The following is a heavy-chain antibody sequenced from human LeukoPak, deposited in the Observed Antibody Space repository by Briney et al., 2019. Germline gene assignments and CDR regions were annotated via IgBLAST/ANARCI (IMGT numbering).Heavy chain of an antibody. J-gene: IGHJ4*02. D-gene: IGHD2-2*02. V-gene: IGHV3-30*18. Sequence: GGSLRLSCAASGFTFSSYGMHWVRQAPGKGLEWVAVISYDGSNKYYADSVKGRFTISRDNSKNTLYLQMNSLRAEDTAVYYCAKDGWGVVPAAIQDYWGQGTLVTVSS. CDR1: GFTFSSYG. CDR3: AKDGWGVVPAAIQDY. CDR2: ISYDGSNK.